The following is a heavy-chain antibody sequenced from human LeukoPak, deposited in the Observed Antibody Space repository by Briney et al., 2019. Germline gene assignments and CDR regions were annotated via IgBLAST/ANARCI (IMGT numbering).Heavy chain of an antibody. CDR1: GGSVSSGSYY. Sequence: ASETLSLTCTVSGGSVSSGSYYWSWIRQPPGKGLEWIGYIYYSGSTNYNPSLKSRVTISVDTSKNQFSLKLSSVTAADTAVYYCARVNPPGYSSRWNFDYWGQGTLVTVSS. CDR2: IYYSGST. J-gene: IGHJ4*02. V-gene: IGHV4-61*01. CDR3: ARVNPPGYSSRWNFDY. D-gene: IGHD6-19*01.